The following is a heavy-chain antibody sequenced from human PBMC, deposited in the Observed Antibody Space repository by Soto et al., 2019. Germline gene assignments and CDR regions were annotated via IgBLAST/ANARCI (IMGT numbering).Heavy chain of an antibody. D-gene: IGHD1-26*01. V-gene: IGHV1-69*12. CDR1: GGTFSSYA. CDR2: IIPIFGTA. CDR3: ATYPRGRGYYSAMDV. J-gene: IGHJ6*02. Sequence: QVQLVQSGAEVKKPGSSVKVSCKASGGTFSSYAISWVRQAPGQGLEWMGGIIPIFGTANYAQKSQGRVTITADEPTSTAYMELTTLRSEHTAVYYCATYPRGRGYYSAMDVWGPGTTVTVSS.